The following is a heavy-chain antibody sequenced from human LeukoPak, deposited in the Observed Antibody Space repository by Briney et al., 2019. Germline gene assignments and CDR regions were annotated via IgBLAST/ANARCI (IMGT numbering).Heavy chain of an antibody. J-gene: IGHJ4*02. CDR2: IYTSGST. Sequence: PSETLSLTCTVSGGSIRSYYWSWIGQPAGKGLEGIGRIYTSGSTNYNPSLKSRVTMSVDTSQNQFSLKLSSVTAADTAVYYCASTCSSTSCYPTYGFDYWGQGTLVTVSS. CDR1: GGSIRSYY. D-gene: IGHD2-2*01. CDR3: ASTCSSTSCYPTYGFDY. V-gene: IGHV4-4*07.